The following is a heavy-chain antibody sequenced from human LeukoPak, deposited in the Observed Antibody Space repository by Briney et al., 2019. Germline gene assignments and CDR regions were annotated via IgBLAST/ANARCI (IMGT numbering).Heavy chain of an antibody. V-gene: IGHV4-39*07. CDR2: IYYSGST. Sequence: SETLSLTCTVSGGSISSSSYYWGWIRQPPGKGLEWIGSIYYSGSTNYNPSLKSRVTISVDTSKNQFSLKLSSVTAADTAVYYCARRPATKYNWFDPWGQGTLVTVSS. J-gene: IGHJ5*02. CDR1: GGSISSSSYY. D-gene: IGHD2-2*01. CDR3: ARRPATKYNWFDP.